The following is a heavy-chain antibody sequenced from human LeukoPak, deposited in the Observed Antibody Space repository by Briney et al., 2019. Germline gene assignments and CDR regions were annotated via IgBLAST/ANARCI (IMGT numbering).Heavy chain of an antibody. CDR1: GVTFSSFW. CDR3: ATRAYCAGDCYSYDH. J-gene: IGHJ4*02. V-gene: IGHV3-7*01. D-gene: IGHD2-21*02. CDR2: IKQDGSER. Sequence: GGSLRLSCAASGVTFSSFWMSWVRQAPGKGLEWVANIKQDGSERYYVDSVKGRFTISRDNAKNSLYLQMISLRAEDTAVYYCATRAYCAGDCYSYDHWGQGTLVTVSS.